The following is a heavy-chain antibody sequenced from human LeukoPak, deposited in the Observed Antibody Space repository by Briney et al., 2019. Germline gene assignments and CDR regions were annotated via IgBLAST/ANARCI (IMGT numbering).Heavy chain of an antibody. CDR3: ARNYYDSSGYYQIDAFDI. CDR1: GYTLTELS. D-gene: IGHD3-22*01. CDR2: ISAYNGNT. J-gene: IGHJ3*02. Sequence: ASVKVSCKVSGYTLTELSMHWVRQAPGQGLEWMGWISAYNGNTNYAQKLQGRVTMTTDTSTSTAYMELRSLRSDDTAVYYCARNYYDSSGYYQIDAFDIWGQGTMVTVSS. V-gene: IGHV1-18*01.